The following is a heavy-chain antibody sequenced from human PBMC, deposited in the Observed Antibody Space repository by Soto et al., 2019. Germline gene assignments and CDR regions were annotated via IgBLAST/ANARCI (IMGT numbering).Heavy chain of an antibody. V-gene: IGHV3-11*01. Sequence: QVQLVEAGGGLVKPGGALRLSCAASEFTFSDYYMTWIRQAPGKGLEWVSYISNSGSTIYYADSVKGRFTSSRDNAKNPLYLQMNSLRAEDTAVSYCARGVAYGDYGWFDPCGQGTLVTVSP. CDR2: ISNSGSTI. CDR3: ARGVAYGDYGWFDP. J-gene: IGHJ5*02. D-gene: IGHD4-17*01. CDR1: EFTFSDYY.